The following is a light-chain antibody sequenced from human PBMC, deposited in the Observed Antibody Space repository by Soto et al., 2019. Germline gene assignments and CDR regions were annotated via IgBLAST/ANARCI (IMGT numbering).Light chain of an antibody. CDR1: QRVSSH. J-gene: IGKJ1*01. CDR3: HQYNNWPWT. Sequence: ETVMTQSPVTLSVSPGDTATLSCRASQRVSSHLAWYQQKPGQAPRLLIYAASTRTTGIAGRFSGSGSETEFTLIIRSLQSEDSALYYCHQYNNWPWTFGQGTKVDIK. CDR2: AAS. V-gene: IGKV3-15*01.